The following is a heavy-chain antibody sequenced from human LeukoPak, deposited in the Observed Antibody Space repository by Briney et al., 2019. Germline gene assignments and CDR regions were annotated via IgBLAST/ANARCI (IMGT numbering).Heavy chain of an antibody. CDR2: IKQDGSEK. J-gene: IGHJ5*02. V-gene: IGHV3-7*04. CDR3: ARAPRITIFGVVKNWFDP. D-gene: IGHD3-3*01. CDR1: GFTFSSYW. Sequence: PGGSLRLSCAASGFTFSSYWMSWVRQAPGKGLEWVANIKQDGSEKYYVDSVKGRFTISRDNAKNSLYLQMNSLRAEDTAVYYCARAPRITIFGVVKNWFDPWGQGTLVTVSS.